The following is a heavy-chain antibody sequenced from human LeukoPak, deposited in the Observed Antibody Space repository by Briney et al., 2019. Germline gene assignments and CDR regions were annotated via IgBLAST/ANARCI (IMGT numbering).Heavy chain of an antibody. CDR2: MSSSGIS. Sequence: PSETLSLTCTVSGYSISNGYYWSWIRQPAGRGLEWIGRMSSSGISTYSPSLKSRVTISIDTSRNQFSMNLNSVTAADTAVYYCTRDTGTTGEVKFDPWGQGTLVTVSS. D-gene: IGHD4-17*01. V-gene: IGHV4-61*02. CDR3: TRDTGTTGEVKFDP. J-gene: IGHJ5*02. CDR1: GYSISNGYY.